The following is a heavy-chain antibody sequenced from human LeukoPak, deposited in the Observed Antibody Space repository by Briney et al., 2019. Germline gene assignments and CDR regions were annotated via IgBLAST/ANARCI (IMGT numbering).Heavy chain of an antibody. CDR1: GYTLTELS. V-gene: IGHV1-24*01. CDR3: ATGGEYSSSWYGFYDY. Sequence: EASVKVSCKVSGYTLTELSMHWVRQAPGKGLEWMGGFDPEDGETIYAQKFQGRVTMTEDTSTDTAYMELSSLRSEDTAVHYCATGGEYSSSWYGFYDYWGQGTLVTVSS. D-gene: IGHD6-13*01. J-gene: IGHJ4*02. CDR2: FDPEDGET.